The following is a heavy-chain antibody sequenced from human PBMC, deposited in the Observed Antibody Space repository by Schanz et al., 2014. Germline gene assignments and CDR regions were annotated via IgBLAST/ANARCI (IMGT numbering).Heavy chain of an antibody. CDR1: GVSFSFYY. CDR2: VHPSGTT. Sequence: QVQLQESGPGLLQPSETLSLTCGVGGVSFSFYYWSWVRQPPGKGLEWIGEVHPSGTTNYNPSLSYRVTMSVDASKTQFSLKLPSVTAADTAVYYCARGQDHAKTGDLWGRGTLVTISS. D-gene: IGHD2-2*01. V-gene: IGHV4-34*01. J-gene: IGHJ5*02. CDR3: ARGQDHAKTGDL.